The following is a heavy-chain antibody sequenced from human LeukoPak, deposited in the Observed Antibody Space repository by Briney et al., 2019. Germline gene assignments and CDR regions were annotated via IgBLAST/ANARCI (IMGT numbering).Heavy chain of an antibody. Sequence: ASVKVSCKASGYTFTSYDINWVRQATGQGLEWMGWMNPNSGNTGYTQKFQGRVTLTRNTSISTAYMELSSLRSEDTAVYYCARGRVVDDVLGFFDPWGQGTLVTVSS. CDR1: GYTFTSYD. D-gene: IGHD3-9*01. J-gene: IGHJ5*02. CDR2: MNPNSGNT. CDR3: ARGRVVDDVLGFFDP. V-gene: IGHV1-8*01.